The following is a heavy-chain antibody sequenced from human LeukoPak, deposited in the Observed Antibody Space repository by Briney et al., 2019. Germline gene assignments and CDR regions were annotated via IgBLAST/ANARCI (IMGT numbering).Heavy chain of an antibody. Sequence: GGSLRLSCAASGFTFSSYGMHWVRQAPGKGLEWVAVIWYDGSNKYYADSVKGRFTISRDNSKNTLYLQMNSLRAEDTAVYYCAKERQQLLPDYWGQGTLVTVSS. CDR2: IWYDGSNK. CDR1: GFTFSSYG. CDR3: AKERQQLLPDY. D-gene: IGHD6-13*01. J-gene: IGHJ4*02. V-gene: IGHV3-30*02.